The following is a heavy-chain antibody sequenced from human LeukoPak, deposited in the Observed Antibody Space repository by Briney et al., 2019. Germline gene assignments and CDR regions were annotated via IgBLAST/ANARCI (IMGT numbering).Heavy chain of an antibody. J-gene: IGHJ4*02. CDR2: IYHSGST. CDR3: ARGRLRYFDWLLYGNYFDY. Sequence: SGTLSLTCAVSGGSISSSHWWSWVRQPPGKGLEWIGEIYHSGSTNYNPSLKSRVTISVDTSKNQFSLKLSSVTAADTAAYYCARGRLRYFDWLLYGNYFDYWGQGTLVTVSS. V-gene: IGHV4-4*02. D-gene: IGHD3-9*01. CDR1: GGSISSSHW.